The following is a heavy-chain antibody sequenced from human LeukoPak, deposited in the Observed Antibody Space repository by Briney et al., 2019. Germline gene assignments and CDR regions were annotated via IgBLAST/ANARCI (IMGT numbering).Heavy chain of an antibody. CDR1: GFSVSGYW. D-gene: IGHD6-13*01. CDR2: IKQDGSKK. J-gene: IGHJ4*02. CDR3: AREWQGGIAAAGTRIEGDY. Sequence: GGSLRLSCAVSGFSVSGYWMTWGRQAPGKGLEWVANIKQDGSKKNYVDSVKGRFTISRDNAENSLFLQMNSLRVEDTAVYYCAREWQGGIAAAGTRIEGDYWGQGTLVAVSS. V-gene: IGHV3-7*01.